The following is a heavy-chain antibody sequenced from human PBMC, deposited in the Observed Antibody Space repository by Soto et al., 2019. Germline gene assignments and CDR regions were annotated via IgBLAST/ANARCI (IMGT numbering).Heavy chain of an antibody. CDR1: GYSFTNYW. CDR2: IHPGDSDT. J-gene: IGHJ5*02. CDR3: ARHNRYSSTWFEGWFDP. Sequence: LGESLKISCQGSGYSFTNYWVGWVRQITGRGLEWMGIIHPGDSDTRYSPFFQGQVTISADKSISTAYLQWSSLKASDTAMYYCARHNRYSSTWFEGWFDPSGQGNLVTVSS. D-gene: IGHD6-13*01. V-gene: IGHV5-51*01.